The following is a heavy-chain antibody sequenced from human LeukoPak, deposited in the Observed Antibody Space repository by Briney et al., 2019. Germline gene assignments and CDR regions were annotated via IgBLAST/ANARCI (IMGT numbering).Heavy chain of an antibody. J-gene: IGHJ4*02. Sequence: PGGSLRLSCAASGFTVSSNYMSWVRQAPGKGLEWVSVIYSGGSTYYADSVKGRFTISRDNSKNTLYLQMNSLRAEDTAVYYCARGRSGSAWDLSDYWGQGTLVTVSS. D-gene: IGHD1-26*01. V-gene: IGHV3-53*01. CDR3: ARGRSGSAWDLSDY. CDR1: GFTVSSNY. CDR2: IYSGGST.